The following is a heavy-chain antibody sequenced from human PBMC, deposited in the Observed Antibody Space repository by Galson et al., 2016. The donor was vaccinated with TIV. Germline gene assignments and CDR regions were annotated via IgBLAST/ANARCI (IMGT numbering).Heavy chain of an antibody. CDR1: GFTFTSYS. D-gene: IGHD5-12*01. J-gene: IGHJ4*02. CDR3: ARVRFTGYGRFDY. Sequence: SLRLSCAASGFTFTSYSINWVRQAPGKGLEWISYISDSRTTIYYADSVKGRFTISRDNAKNSLYLQMNGLRAEDTAVYYCARVRFTGYGRFDYWGQGTVVTVSS. CDR2: ISDSRTTI. V-gene: IGHV3-48*04.